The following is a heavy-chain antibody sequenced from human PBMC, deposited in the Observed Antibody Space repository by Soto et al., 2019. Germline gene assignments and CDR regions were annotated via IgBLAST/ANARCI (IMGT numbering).Heavy chain of an antibody. CDR1: GGSFSGYY. CDR3: ARESHDILTGPPWVWYFDL. Sequence: QVQLQQWGAGPLRPLETLSLTCGVSGGSFSGYYWAWIRQSPGKGLEWIGEINDRGSINYNPSLKSRVSIPVDTSKNHYSLKLRSVTAADTAVYYCARESHDILTGPPWVWYFDLWGRGTLVTVSS. J-gene: IGHJ2*01. V-gene: IGHV4-34*01. CDR2: INDRGSI. D-gene: IGHD3-9*01.